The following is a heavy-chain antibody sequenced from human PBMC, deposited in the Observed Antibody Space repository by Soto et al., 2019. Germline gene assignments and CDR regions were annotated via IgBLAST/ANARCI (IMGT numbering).Heavy chain of an antibody. Sequence: QVQLVESGGGVVQPGRSLRLTCAASGFIFSGSGMHWVRQAPGKGLEWVALVSNDGIRKYYGDAVKGRFTISRDNAENTLYRQMNSLRAEDTAVYYCVRWVGGSMYDNSGKYDSWGQGTLVTVSS. V-gene: IGHV3-30*03. CDR3: VRWVGGSMYDNSGKYDS. CDR2: VSNDGIRK. J-gene: IGHJ5*01. D-gene: IGHD3-22*01. CDR1: GFIFSGSG.